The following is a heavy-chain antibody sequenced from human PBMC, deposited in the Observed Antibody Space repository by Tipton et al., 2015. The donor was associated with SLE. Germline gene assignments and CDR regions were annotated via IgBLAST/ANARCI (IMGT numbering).Heavy chain of an antibody. D-gene: IGHD1-26*01. Sequence: TLSLTCAVSGYSISSGGYYWSWIRQHPGKGLEWIGYIYYSGSTYYNPSLKSRVTISVDTSKNQFSLKLSSVTAADTAVYYCASSSGDRIYYFDYWGQGTLVTVSS. J-gene: IGHJ4*02. CDR3: ASSSGDRIYYFDY. V-gene: IGHV4-31*11. CDR1: GYSISSGGYY. CDR2: IYYSGST.